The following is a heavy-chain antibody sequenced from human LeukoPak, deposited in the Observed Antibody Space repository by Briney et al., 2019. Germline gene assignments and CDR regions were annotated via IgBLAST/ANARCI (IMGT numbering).Heavy chain of an antibody. V-gene: IGHV3-48*03. Sequence: PGGSLRLSCAVSGFPFSIYEMNWVRQAPGKGLKWVSNIGSSGTTIYYADSVKGRFSISRDNAKSSLYLQMNSLRVEDTAVYYCALLAVASDFDYWGQGALVTVSS. D-gene: IGHD6-19*01. J-gene: IGHJ4*02. CDR3: ALLAVASDFDY. CDR1: GFPFSIYE. CDR2: IGSSGTTI.